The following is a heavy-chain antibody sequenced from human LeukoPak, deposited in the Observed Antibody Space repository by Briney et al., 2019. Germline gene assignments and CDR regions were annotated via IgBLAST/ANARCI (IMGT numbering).Heavy chain of an antibody. J-gene: IGHJ2*01. Sequence: SETLSLTCTVSGGSISSYYWSWIRQPPGKGLEWIGYIYYSGSTNYNPSLKSRVTISVDTSKNQFSPKLSSVTAADTAVYYCARVSEYSSSWADWYFDLWGRGTLVTVSS. CDR1: GGSISSYY. CDR2: IYYSGST. D-gene: IGHD6-13*01. CDR3: ARVSEYSSSWADWYFDL. V-gene: IGHV4-59*01.